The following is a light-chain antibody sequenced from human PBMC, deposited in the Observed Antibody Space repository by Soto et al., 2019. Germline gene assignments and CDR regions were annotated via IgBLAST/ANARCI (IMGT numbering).Light chain of an antibody. CDR2: DAS. CDR3: QQYDNLPLI. Sequence: DIQMTQSPSSLSASVGDRVIITCRASQSISNHLNWYQQKPGKAPKLLIYDASSLETGVPSRFSGSGSGTDFTFTISSLQPEDFATYYCQQYDNLPLIFGQGTRLEIK. CDR1: QSISNH. V-gene: IGKV1-33*01. J-gene: IGKJ5*01.